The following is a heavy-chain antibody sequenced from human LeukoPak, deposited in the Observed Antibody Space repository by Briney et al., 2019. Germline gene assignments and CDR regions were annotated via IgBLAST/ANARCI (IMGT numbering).Heavy chain of an antibody. V-gene: IGHV4-30-4*08. J-gene: IGHJ4*02. Sequence: SETLSLTCTVSGGSISSGGYYWSWIRQHPGKGLEWIGYIYYSGSTYYNPSLKSRVTISVDTSKNQFSLKLSSVTAADTAVYYCAREVAVGYCSGGSCSGFDYWGQGTLVTVSS. CDR1: GGSISSGGYY. D-gene: IGHD2-15*01. CDR2: IYYSGST. CDR3: AREVAVGYCSGGSCSGFDY.